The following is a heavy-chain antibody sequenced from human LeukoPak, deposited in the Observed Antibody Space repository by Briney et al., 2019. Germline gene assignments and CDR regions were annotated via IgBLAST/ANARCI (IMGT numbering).Heavy chain of an antibody. CDR1: GGSISSYY. V-gene: IGHV4-59*12. Sequence: SETLSLTCTVSGGSISSYYWSWIRQPPGKGLEWIGYIYYSGSTNYNPSLKSRVTISVDTSKNQFSLKLSSVTAADTAVYYCAREGATTLYYYYYMDVWGKGTTVTVSS. D-gene: IGHD1-26*01. J-gene: IGHJ6*03. CDR2: IYYSGST. CDR3: AREGATTLYYYYYMDV.